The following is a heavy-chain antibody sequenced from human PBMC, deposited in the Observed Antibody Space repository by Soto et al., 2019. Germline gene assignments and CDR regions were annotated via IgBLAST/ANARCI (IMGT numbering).Heavy chain of an antibody. CDR3: AKDKGTVTNGMPLDAFDI. J-gene: IGHJ3*02. CDR1: GFTFSSYA. CDR2: ISGSGGST. Sequence: GGSLRLSCAASGFTFSSYAMSWVRQAPGKGLEWVSAISGSGGSTYYADSVKGRFTISRDNSKNTLYLQMNSLRAEDTAVYYCAKDKGTVTNGMPLDAFDIWGQGTMVTVSS. V-gene: IGHV3-23*01. D-gene: IGHD4-17*01.